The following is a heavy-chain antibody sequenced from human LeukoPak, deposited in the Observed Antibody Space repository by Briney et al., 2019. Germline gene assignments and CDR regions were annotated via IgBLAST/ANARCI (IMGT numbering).Heavy chain of an antibody. V-gene: IGHV1-18*01. J-gene: IGHJ4*02. D-gene: IGHD2-2*02. CDR1: GYTFTSYG. CDR3: ARDLPWDCSSTSCYTGFDY. Sequence: ASVKVSCKASGYTFTSYGISWVRQAPGQGLEWMGWISAYNGNANYAQKLQGRVTMTTDTSTSTAYMELRSLRSDDTAVYYCARDLPWDCSSTSCYTGFDYWGQGTLVTVSS. CDR2: ISAYNGNA.